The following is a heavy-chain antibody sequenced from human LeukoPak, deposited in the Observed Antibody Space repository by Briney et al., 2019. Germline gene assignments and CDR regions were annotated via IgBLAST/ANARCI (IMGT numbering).Heavy chain of an antibody. Sequence: AASVKVSCKASGYTFTSYGISWVRQAPGQGLEWMGGIIPIFGTANYAQEFQGRVTITADESTSTAYMELSSLRSEDTAVYYCARDLAVTTGAHWGQGTLVTVSS. CDR2: IIPIFGTA. CDR3: ARDLAVTTGAH. D-gene: IGHD4-17*01. CDR1: GYTFTSYG. V-gene: IGHV1-69*13. J-gene: IGHJ4*02.